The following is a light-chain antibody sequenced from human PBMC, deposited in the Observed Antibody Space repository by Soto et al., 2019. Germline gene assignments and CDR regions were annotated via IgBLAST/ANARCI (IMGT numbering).Light chain of an antibody. J-gene: IGKJ4*01. CDR1: QDIGNY. Sequence: DIQMTQSPSSLSASVGERVSITCQASQDIGNYLNWYQQKPGKAPNLLIYDASNLVTGVPTRFSGSRSGTDFTLTIRRLQPEDIATYYCQQYDDLPFTFGGGTKVEIK. V-gene: IGKV1-33*01. CDR2: DAS. CDR3: QQYDDLPFT.